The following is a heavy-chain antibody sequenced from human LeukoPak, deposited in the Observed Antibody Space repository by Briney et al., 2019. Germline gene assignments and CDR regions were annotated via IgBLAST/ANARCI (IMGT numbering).Heavy chain of an antibody. D-gene: IGHD2-21*02. V-gene: IGHV1-69*05. CDR3: ARDPAYCGGDCYQWVDY. Sequence: SVKVSCKASGGTFSSYAISWVRQAPGQGLEWMGGIIPIFGTANYAQKFQGRVTITTDESTSTAYMELSSLRSEDTAVYYCARDPAYCGGDCYQWVDYWGQGTLVTVSS. CDR1: GGTFSSYA. J-gene: IGHJ4*02. CDR2: IIPIFGTA.